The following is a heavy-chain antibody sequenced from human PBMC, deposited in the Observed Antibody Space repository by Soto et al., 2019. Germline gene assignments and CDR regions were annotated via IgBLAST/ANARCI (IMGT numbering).Heavy chain of an antibody. D-gene: IGHD6-13*01. CDR3: ARAAATDGRDRYFDL. CDR2: IYYSGST. Sequence: WTWIRQHPGKGLEWIGYIYYSGSTYHNPSLKCRIVMSIDMSKNQFSLKLSSVTAADTAVYYCARAAATDGRDRYFDLWGRGTLVTVSS. J-gene: IGHJ2*01. V-gene: IGHV4-31*02.